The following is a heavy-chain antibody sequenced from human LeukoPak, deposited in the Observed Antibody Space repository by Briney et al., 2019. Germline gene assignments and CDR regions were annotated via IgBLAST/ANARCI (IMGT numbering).Heavy chain of an antibody. V-gene: IGHV3-15*01. D-gene: IGHD6-19*01. J-gene: IGHJ4*02. Sequence: GGSLRLSCAASGFPFSNAWMSWVRQAPGKGLEWVGRIKSKTEGGTTDYAPPVTGRFTISRDDSKNTLYLQMNSLKTEGTAVYYCVQWIVRHWGQGTLVTVSS. CDR2: IKSKTEGGTT. CDR3: VQWIVRH. CDR1: GFPFSNAW.